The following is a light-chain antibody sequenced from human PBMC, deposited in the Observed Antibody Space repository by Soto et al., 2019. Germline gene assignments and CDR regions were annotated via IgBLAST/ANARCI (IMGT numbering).Light chain of an antibody. J-gene: IGLJ1*01. CDR3: QSYHSGNYA. CDR1: SGSIATNY. Sequence: NFMLTQPNSVSEYPGKTVTISCTRRSGSIATNYVQWYQQRPGSAPTTVIYEDKLRPSGVPDRFSGSIDSSSNSASLTISGLKTEDEADYYCQSYHSGNYAFGTGTKLTVL. CDR2: EDK. V-gene: IGLV6-57*04.